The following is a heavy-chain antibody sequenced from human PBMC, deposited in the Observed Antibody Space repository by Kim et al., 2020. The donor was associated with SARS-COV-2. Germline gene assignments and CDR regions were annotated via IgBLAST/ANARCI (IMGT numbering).Heavy chain of an antibody. CDR3: ARLDSDSFSGGMDV. V-gene: IGHV5-51*01. CDR1: GYTFNTHW. J-gene: IGHJ6*02. CDR2: IYPRDSDT. Sequence: GESLKISCKGSGYTFNTHWIAWVRQMPGKGLEWMGNIYPRDSDTRFSPSFQGQVTISADKSITTAYLQWNSLKASDTGTYYCARLDSDSFSGGMDVWGHGTTVTVSS. D-gene: IGHD3-22*01.